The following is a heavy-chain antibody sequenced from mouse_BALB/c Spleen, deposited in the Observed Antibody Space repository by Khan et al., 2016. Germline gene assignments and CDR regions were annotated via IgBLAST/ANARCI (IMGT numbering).Heavy chain of an antibody. D-gene: IGHD3-1*01. V-gene: IGHV1-87*01. J-gene: IGHJ3*01. Sequence: VKLLESGAELARPGASVKLSCKASGYTFTNYWMQWVKQRPGQGLEWIGTIYPGDGDSRYTQKFKGKATLTADKSSSTVYMQLSSLASEDSAVYYCARGLRRIAYWGQGSLVTVSA. CDR2: IYPGDGDS. CDR1: GYTFTNYW. CDR3: ARGLRRIAY.